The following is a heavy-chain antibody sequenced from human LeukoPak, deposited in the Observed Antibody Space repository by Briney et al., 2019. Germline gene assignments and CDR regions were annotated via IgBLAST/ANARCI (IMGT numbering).Heavy chain of an antibody. D-gene: IGHD3-10*01. CDR3: ARDRSRIGRFGDRTPMDV. Sequence: SETLSLTCTVSGGSISSYYWSWIRQPAGKGLEWIGRIYTSGSTNYNPSLKSRVTMSVDTSKNQFSLKLSSVTAADTAVYYCARDRSRIGRFGDRTPMDVWGKGTTVTISS. V-gene: IGHV4-4*07. CDR1: GGSISSYY. CDR2: IYTSGST. J-gene: IGHJ6*03.